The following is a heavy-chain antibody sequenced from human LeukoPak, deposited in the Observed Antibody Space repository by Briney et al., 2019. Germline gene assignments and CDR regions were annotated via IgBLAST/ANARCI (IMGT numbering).Heavy chain of an antibody. CDR2: INSDGSST. CDR1: GFTLGSYW. CDR3: VRERSITSNY. D-gene: IGHD1-14*01. J-gene: IGHJ4*02. Sequence: GGSLRLSCAVSGFTLGSYWMQCVRQAPGKGLVWVSRINSDGSSTSYADSVKGRFTISRDNAKNTLYLQMNSLRAEDTAVYYCVRERSITSNYCGQGTLVTVSS. V-gene: IGHV3-74*01.